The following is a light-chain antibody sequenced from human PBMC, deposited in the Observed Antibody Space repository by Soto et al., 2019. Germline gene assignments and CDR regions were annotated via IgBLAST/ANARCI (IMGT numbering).Light chain of an antibody. CDR1: NCNIGSNF. Sequence: QSVLTQPASASGTPGQRITISCSGTNCNIGSNFVYWYQHLPGTTPKLLVFSYNHRPSGVPDRFSGSKSGSSASLAISGLRSEDEADYYCATWYDSRSDLVFGGGTKLTVL. V-gene: IGLV1-47*02. J-gene: IGLJ3*02. CDR3: ATWYDSRSDLV. CDR2: SYN.